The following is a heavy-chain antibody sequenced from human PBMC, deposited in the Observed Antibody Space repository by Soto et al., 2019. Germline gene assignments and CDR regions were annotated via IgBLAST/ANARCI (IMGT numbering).Heavy chain of an antibody. CDR2: IYYTWGT. Sequence: QVQLQESGPGLVRPSETLSLTCTVSGGSISAYYWGWVRQPPGKGLEWIGHIYYTWGTRYNPSLKSRVTISVDTARIHFSLRLNSVTAADTAVYYCARTLVTGYSDSWGQGTLVTVSS. CDR3: ARTLVTGYSDS. CDR1: GGSISAYY. J-gene: IGHJ4*02. D-gene: IGHD3-9*01. V-gene: IGHV4-59*01.